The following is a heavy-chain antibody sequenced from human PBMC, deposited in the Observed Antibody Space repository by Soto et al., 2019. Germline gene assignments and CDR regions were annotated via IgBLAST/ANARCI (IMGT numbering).Heavy chain of an antibody. CDR2: MNPNSGNT. D-gene: IGHD5-12*01. CDR3: AREMATTQAGYYYGMDV. V-gene: IGHV1-8*01. J-gene: IGHJ6*02. CDR1: GYTFTSYD. Sequence: QVQLVQSGAEVKKPGASVKVSCKASGYTFTSYDINWVRQATGQGLEWMGWMNPNSGNTGYAQKFQGRVTMTRNTSISTAYMELSRLRCEDTAVYYCAREMATTQAGYYYGMDVGGQGTTVTVSS.